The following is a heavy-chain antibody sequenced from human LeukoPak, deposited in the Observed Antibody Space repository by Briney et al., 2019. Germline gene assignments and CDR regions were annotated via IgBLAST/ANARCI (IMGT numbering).Heavy chain of an antibody. CDR3: ARDDYGDYYFDY. CDR2: INPNSGGT. J-gene: IGHJ4*02. D-gene: IGHD4-17*01. V-gene: IGHV1-2*02. CDR1: GYTFTTYA. Sequence: ASVKVSCKASGYTFTTYAMNWVRQAPGQGLEWMGWINPNSGGTNYAQKFQGRVTMTRDTSISTAYMELSRLRSDDTAVYYCARDDYGDYYFDYWGQGTLVTVSS.